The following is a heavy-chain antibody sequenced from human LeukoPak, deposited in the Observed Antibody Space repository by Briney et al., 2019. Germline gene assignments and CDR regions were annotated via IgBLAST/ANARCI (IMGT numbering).Heavy chain of an antibody. V-gene: IGHV4-30-4*01. D-gene: IGHD1-26*01. CDR3: GIDVPWVWNFDL. J-gene: IGHJ2*01. CDR2: IYYSGST. Sequence: PSETLSLTCTVSGGSISSGDYYWSWIRQPPWTGLEWIGYIYYSGSTYYNPSLKSRVTISVDTSKNQFSLKLNSVTAAYTAVYYCGIDVPWVWNFDLWGRGTLVTVSS. CDR1: GGSISSGDYY.